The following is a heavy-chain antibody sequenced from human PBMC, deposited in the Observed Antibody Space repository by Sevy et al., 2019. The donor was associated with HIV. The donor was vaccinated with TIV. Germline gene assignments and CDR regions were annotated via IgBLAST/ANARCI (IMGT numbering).Heavy chain of an antibody. J-gene: IGHJ5*02. CDR3: ARQSGDYGSGNWFDP. CDR2: IYYSGST. V-gene: IGHV4-39*01. CDR1: GGSISSSSYY. D-gene: IGHD3-10*01. Sequence: SETLSLTCTVSGGSISSSSYYWGWIRQPPGKGLEWIGSIYYSGSTYYNPSLKSPVTISVDTSKNQFSLKLSSVTAADTAVYYCARQSGDYGSGNWFDPWGQGTLVTVSS.